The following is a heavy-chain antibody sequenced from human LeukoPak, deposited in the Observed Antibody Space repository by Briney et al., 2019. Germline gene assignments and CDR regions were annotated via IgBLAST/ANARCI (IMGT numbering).Heavy chain of an antibody. V-gene: IGHV4-34*01. J-gene: IGHJ5*02. Sequence: SETLSLTCAVYGGSFSGYYLSWIRQPPGKGLEWIGEINHSGSTNYNPSLKSRVTISVDTSKNQFSLKLSSVTAADTAVYYCARLRSCSGGSCFSPWFDPWGQGTLVTVSS. CDR3: ARLRSCSGGSCFSPWFDP. CDR1: GGSFSGYY. D-gene: IGHD2-15*01. CDR2: INHSGST.